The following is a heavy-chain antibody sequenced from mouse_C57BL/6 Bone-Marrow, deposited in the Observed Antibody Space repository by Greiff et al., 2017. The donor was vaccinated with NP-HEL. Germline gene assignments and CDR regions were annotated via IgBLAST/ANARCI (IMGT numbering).Heavy chain of an antibody. J-gene: IGHJ3*01. CDR2: INYDGSST. V-gene: IGHV5-16*01. CDR1: GFTFSDYY. CDR3: ARERLWFAY. Sequence: EVKVVESEGGLVQPGSSMKLSCTASGFTFSDYYMAWVRQVPEKGLEWVANINYDGSSTYYLDSLKSRFIISRDNAKNILYLQMSSLKSEDTATYYCARERLWFAYWGQGTLVTVSA.